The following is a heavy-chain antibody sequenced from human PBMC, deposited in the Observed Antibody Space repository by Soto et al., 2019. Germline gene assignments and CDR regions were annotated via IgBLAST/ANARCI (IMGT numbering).Heavy chain of an antibody. Sequence: EVQLLESGGGLVQPGGSLRLSCAASGFTFSSYAMSWVRRAPGKGLEWVAAISGSGGSTYYADSVKGRFTISRDNSKNTLYLQMNILRAEDTAVYYCAVGYCSSTSCYVYYYYMDVWGKGTTVTVSS. CDR3: AVGYCSSTSCYVYYYYMDV. CDR1: GFTFSSYA. V-gene: IGHV3-23*01. CDR2: ISGSGGST. D-gene: IGHD2-2*01. J-gene: IGHJ6*03.